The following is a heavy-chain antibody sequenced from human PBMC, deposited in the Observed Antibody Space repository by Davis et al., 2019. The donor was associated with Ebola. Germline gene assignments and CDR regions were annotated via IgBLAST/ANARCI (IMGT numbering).Heavy chain of an antibody. D-gene: IGHD1-26*01. CDR1: GFMFSSCG. CDR3: ARDGPVGAILYGMDV. J-gene: IGHJ6*02. CDR2: ISSSSSTI. Sequence: GESLKISCAASGFMFSSCGMNWVRQAPGKGLEWVSYISSSSSTIYYADSVKGRFTISRDNAKNSLYLQMNSLRDEDTAVYYCARDGPVGAILYGMDVWGQGTTVTVSS. V-gene: IGHV3-48*02.